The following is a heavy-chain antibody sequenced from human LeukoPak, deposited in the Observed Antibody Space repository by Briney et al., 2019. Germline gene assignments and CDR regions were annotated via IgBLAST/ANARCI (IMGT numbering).Heavy chain of an antibody. CDR1: GFTVSSNY. J-gene: IGHJ3*02. V-gene: IGHV3-53*01. Sequence: GGSLRLSCAASGFTVSSNYMSWVRQAPGRGLEWVSVLYSGASTYYADSVKGRFTISRDNSKNTLYLQMNSLRAEDTAVYYCASDNYDGAFDIWGQGTMVTVSS. CDR2: LYSGAST. CDR3: ASDNYDGAFDI. D-gene: IGHD3-22*01.